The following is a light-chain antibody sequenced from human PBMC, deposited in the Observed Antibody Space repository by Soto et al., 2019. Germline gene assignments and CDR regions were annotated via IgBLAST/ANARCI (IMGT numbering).Light chain of an antibody. CDR3: QQTYSTPYT. J-gene: IGKJ2*01. Sequence: IQMTQSPSSLSASVGDRVTITCRASQRITTYLNWYQQKPGEAPKLLISTSGTLQRGVPSRFSGSGSGTDLSRTITALRPEDFATYFCQQTYSTPYTFGQGTKLEIK. V-gene: IGKV1-39*01. CDR2: TSG. CDR1: QRITTY.